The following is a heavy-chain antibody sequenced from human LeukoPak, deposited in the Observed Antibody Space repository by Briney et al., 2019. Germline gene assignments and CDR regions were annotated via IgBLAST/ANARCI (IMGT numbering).Heavy chain of an antibody. D-gene: IGHD1-1*01. CDR1: DGSITSSTYY. CDR2: IYYSGST. J-gene: IGHJ4*02. Sequence: SETLSLTCTVSDGSITSSTYYWGWIRQPPGKGLEWIGSIYYSGSTYYNPSLKSRVTISVDTSKNQFSLKLSSVTAADTAVYYCARHLWKIDRGSYFDYWGQGTLVTVSS. V-gene: IGHV4-39*01. CDR3: ARHLWKIDRGSYFDY.